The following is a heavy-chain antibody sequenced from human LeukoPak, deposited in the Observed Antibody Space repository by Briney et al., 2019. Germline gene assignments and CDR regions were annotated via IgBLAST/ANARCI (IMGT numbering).Heavy chain of an antibody. CDR2: IWYDGSNK. V-gene: IGHV3-33*01. Sequence: PGGALRLSCATSGFIFSNYVMHWVRQAPGKGGGWVAVIWYDGSNKYYADSVKGRFTISRDNSKNTLYLQMNSLRAEDTAVYYCARDSQPGYNSGWYVSEYGYWGQGTLVTVSS. CDR3: ARDSQPGYNSGWYVSEYGY. J-gene: IGHJ4*02. CDR1: GFIFSNYV. D-gene: IGHD6-19*01.